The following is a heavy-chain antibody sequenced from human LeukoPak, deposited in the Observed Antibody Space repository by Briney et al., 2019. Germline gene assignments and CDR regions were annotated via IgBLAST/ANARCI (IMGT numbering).Heavy chain of an antibody. V-gene: IGHV4-59*01. Sequence: SETLSLTCSVSGGAISRYYWSWIRQPPGKGLEWIGYIYYSGSTNYNPSLKSRVTVSVDTSKNQFSLKLSSVTAADTAVYYCASGAYSYYYMDVWGKGTTVTISS. CDR2: IYYSGST. D-gene: IGHD1-26*01. J-gene: IGHJ6*03. CDR3: ASGAYSYYYMDV. CDR1: GGAISRYY.